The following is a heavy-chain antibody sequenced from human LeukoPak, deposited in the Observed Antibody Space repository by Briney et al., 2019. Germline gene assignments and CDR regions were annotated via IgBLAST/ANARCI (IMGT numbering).Heavy chain of an antibody. Sequence: ASVKVSCKASGYTFTSYGISWVRQAPGQGLEWMGWISAYNGNTNYAQKLQGRVTMTTDTSTSTAYMELRSLRSDDTAVYYCAREGAIVFRDDSSGYASRPIYYYYYYYMDVWGKGTTVTVSS. V-gene: IGHV1-18*01. CDR1: GYTFTSYG. D-gene: IGHD5-12*01. CDR3: AREGAIVFRDDSSGYASRPIYYYYYYYMDV. J-gene: IGHJ6*03. CDR2: ISAYNGNT.